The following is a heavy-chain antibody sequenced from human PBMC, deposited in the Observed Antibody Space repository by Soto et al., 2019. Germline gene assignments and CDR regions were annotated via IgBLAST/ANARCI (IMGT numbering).Heavy chain of an antibody. CDR1: GGSISSSSYY. D-gene: IGHD3-3*01. J-gene: IGHJ6*03. V-gene: IGHV4-39*01. Sequence: PSETLSLTCTVSGGSISSSSYYWGWIRQPPGKGLEWIGSIYYSGSTYYNPSLKSRVTISVDTSKNQFSLKLSSVTAADTAVYYCARRDYDFWSGYYNPPVDYYHYYMDVWGKGTTVTVSS. CDR2: IYYSGST. CDR3: ARRDYDFWSGYYNPPVDYYHYYMDV.